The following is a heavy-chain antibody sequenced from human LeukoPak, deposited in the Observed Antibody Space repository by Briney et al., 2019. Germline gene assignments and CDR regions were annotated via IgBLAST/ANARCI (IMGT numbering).Heavy chain of an antibody. V-gene: IGHV3-21*01. CDR1: GFTFSGYS. Sequence: GALRLSCAASGFTFSGYSMSWVRQAPGKGLEWVSSITLSSSSIYYADSVKGRFTISRDNAKNSLYLRMNSLRAEDTAVYYCARDKDYGDKRLLDYWGQGTLVTVSS. D-gene: IGHD4-23*01. CDR3: ARDKDYGDKRLLDY. CDR2: ITLSSSSI. J-gene: IGHJ4*02.